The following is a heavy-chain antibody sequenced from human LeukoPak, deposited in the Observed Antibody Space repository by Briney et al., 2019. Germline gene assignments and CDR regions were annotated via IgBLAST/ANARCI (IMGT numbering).Heavy chain of an antibody. CDR2: ITHSGST. Sequence: SETLSLTCTVYGGALSGYYWSWIRQPPGKGLEWIGEITHSGSTNYNPSLKSRVTISVDTSKSQFSLKLNSVTAADTAVYYCARRLRFYYYYMDVWGKGTTVTISS. V-gene: IGHV4-34*01. CDR3: ARRLRFYYYYMDV. D-gene: IGHD2-15*01. CDR1: GGALSGYY. J-gene: IGHJ6*03.